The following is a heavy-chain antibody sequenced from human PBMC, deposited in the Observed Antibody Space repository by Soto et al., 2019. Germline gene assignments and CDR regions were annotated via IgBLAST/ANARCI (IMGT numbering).Heavy chain of an antibody. CDR3: VKDRVPGAYGNYYGMDV. CDR1: GFTFNNSG. Sequence: WGSLRISCRFSGFTFNNSGMPWVRQAPGKGLEWMAVISYDGSDKYYADSVKGRVIISRDNSKNTLNLEMKSLRAEDTAIYYCVKDRVPGAYGNYYGMDVWGQGTTVTVSS. D-gene: IGHD5-12*01. CDR2: ISYDGSDK. V-gene: IGHV3-30*18. J-gene: IGHJ6*01.